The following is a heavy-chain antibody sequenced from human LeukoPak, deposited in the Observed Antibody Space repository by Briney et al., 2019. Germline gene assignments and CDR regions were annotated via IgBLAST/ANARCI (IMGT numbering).Heavy chain of an antibody. J-gene: IGHJ4*02. CDR1: GFTFSSYA. CDR3: ARDLDIVVVPAANPFGY. CDR2: ISYDGSNK. Sequence: GGSLRLSCAASGFTFSSYAMHWVRQAPGKGLEWVAVISYDGSNKYYADSVKGRLTISRDNSKNTLYLRMNSLRAEDTAVYYCARDLDIVVVPAANPFGYWGQGTLVTVSS. V-gene: IGHV3-30*04. D-gene: IGHD2-2*03.